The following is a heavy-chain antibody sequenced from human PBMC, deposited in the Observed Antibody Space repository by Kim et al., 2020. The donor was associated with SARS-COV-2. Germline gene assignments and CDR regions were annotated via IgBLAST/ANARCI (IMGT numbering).Heavy chain of an antibody. CDR2: ISYDDSVK. D-gene: IGHD3-10*01. J-gene: IGHJ4*02. CDR3: AKRFLGSGNYYFDY. V-gene: IGHV3-30*18. Sequence: GGSLRLSCAASGFTFSSYGMFWVRQAPGKGLEWVAAISYDDSVKLYADSLKGRFTISRDNYKNTLDLQMNSLRPEDTAVYYCAKRFLGSGNYYFDYWGQGTLLTVSS. CDR1: GFTFSSYG.